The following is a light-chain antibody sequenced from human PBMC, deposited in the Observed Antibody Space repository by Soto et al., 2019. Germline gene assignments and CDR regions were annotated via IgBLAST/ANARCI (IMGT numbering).Light chain of an antibody. V-gene: IGLV2-18*02. Sequence: HSALTQPPSVSGSPGQSVTISCTGTSSDIGKYDRVSWYQQSPGTAPKLIIYEVTNRPSGVPARFSGSKSGNTASLTISGLQAEDEADYYCSSYISTSRYVFGAETKLTVL. CDR1: SSDIGKYDR. J-gene: IGLJ1*01. CDR2: EVT. CDR3: SSYISTSRYV.